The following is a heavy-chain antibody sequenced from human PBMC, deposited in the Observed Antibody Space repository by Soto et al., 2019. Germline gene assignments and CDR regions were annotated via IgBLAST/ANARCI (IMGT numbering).Heavy chain of an antibody. CDR3: ASIAAFNNWFDP. J-gene: IGHJ5*02. V-gene: IGHV4-34*01. CDR1: GGSFSGYY. CDR2: INHSGST. D-gene: IGHD6-6*01. Sequence: PSETLSLTCAVYGGSFSGYYWSWIRQPPGKGLEWIGEINHSGSTNYNPSLKSRVTISVDTSKNQFSLKLSSVTAADTAVYYCASIAAFNNWFDPWGQGTLVTVSS.